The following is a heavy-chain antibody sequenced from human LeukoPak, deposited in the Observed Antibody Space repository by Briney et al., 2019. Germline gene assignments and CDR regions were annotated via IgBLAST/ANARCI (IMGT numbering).Heavy chain of an antibody. J-gene: IGHJ4*02. CDR1: GFTFSSYA. CDR2: ISGSSGST. D-gene: IGHD3-10*01. CDR3: AKELRITMVRGVGFDY. V-gene: IGHV3-23*01. Sequence: GGSLRLSCVASGFTFSSYAMSWVRQAPGKGLEWVSAISGSSGSTYYADSVKGRFTISRDNSKNTLYLQMNSLRAEDTAVYYCAKELRITMVRGVGFDYWGQGTLVTVSS.